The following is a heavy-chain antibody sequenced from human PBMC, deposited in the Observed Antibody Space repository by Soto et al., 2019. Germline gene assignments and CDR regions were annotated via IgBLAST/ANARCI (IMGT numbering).Heavy chain of an antibody. CDR2: IYYSGST. D-gene: IGHD3-22*01. V-gene: IGHV4-59*01. J-gene: IGHJ2*01. CDR1: GGSISSYY. Sequence: SETLSLTCTVSGGSISSYYWSWIRQPPGKGLEWIGYIYYSGSTNYNPSLKSRVTISVDTSKNQFSLKLSSVTAADTAVYYCARIRVGDYYDSSGYRHWYFDLWGRGTLVTVSS. CDR3: ARIRVGDYYDSSGYRHWYFDL.